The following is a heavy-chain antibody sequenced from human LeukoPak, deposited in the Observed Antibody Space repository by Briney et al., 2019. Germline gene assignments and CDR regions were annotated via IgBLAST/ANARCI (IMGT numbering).Heavy chain of an antibody. CDR1: GGSISSGGYY. CDR2: IYHSGST. Sequence: SETLSLTCTVSGGSISSGGYYWSWIRQPPGKGLEWIGYIYHSGSTYYNPSLKSRVTISVDRSKNQFSLKLSSVTAADMAVYYCARGAPGGIAARPGGLDYWGQGTLVTVSS. J-gene: IGHJ4*02. V-gene: IGHV4-30-2*01. CDR3: ARGAPGGIAARPGGLDY. D-gene: IGHD6-6*01.